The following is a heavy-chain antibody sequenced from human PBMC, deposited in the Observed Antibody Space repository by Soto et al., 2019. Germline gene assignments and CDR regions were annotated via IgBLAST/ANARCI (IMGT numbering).Heavy chain of an antibody. Sequence: GGSLRLSCVGSGFIVDDYAMHWVRQAPGKGLVWVSRIKTDGSIANYADSVKGRFTISRDNAKNTLYLHMNSLRPEDTAMYYCTRDQDTYGQAVFDSWGQGTLVTVSS. V-gene: IGHV3-74*01. D-gene: IGHD2-15*01. CDR2: IKTDGSIA. CDR1: GFIVDDYA. J-gene: IGHJ4*02. CDR3: TRDQDTYGQAVFDS.